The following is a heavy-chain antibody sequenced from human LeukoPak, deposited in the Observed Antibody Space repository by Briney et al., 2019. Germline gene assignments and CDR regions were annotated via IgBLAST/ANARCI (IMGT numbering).Heavy chain of an antibody. CDR3: ARDSCSGGSCYRFDY. V-gene: IGHV3-21*01. CDR2: ISSSSSYI. J-gene: IGHJ4*02. CDR1: GFTFSSYS. D-gene: IGHD2-15*01. Sequence: GGSLRLSCAASGFTFSSYSMNWVRQAPGKGLEWVSSISSSSSYIYYADSVKGRFTISRDNAENSLYLQMNSLRAEDTAVYYCARDSCSGGSCYRFDYWGQGTLVTVSS.